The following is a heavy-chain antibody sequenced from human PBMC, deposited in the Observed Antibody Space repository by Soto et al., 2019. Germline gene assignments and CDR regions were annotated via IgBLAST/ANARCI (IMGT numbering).Heavy chain of an antibody. J-gene: IGHJ4*02. Sequence: PSETLSLTCAVSGGSISSGGYSWSWIRQPPGKGLEWIGYIYHSGSTYYSPSLKSRLTITKDTSKNQVVLTMTNMDPVDTATYYCTHRQTYCGGNCYSGFDYWGQGTLVTVSS. V-gene: IGHV4-30-2*02. CDR2: IYHSGST. CDR3: THRQTYCGGNCYSGFDY. D-gene: IGHD2-21*02. CDR1: GGSISSGGYS.